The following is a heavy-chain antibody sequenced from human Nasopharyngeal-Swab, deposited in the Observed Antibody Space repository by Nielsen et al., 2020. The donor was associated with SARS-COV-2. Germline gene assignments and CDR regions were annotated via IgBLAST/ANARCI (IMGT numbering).Heavy chain of an antibody. D-gene: IGHD3-16*01. CDR1: GAFISGHH. CDR2: VSYSGIT. Sequence: SETLSLTCTVSGAFISGHHWSWIRQPPGKGLEWIGYVSYSGITNYNPSLTSRVTMSLDTSKNQFSLELSSVTAADTAVYYCARGAPSSYWFDPWGQGTLVTVSS. CDR3: ARGAPSSYWFDP. V-gene: IGHV4-59*11. J-gene: IGHJ5*02.